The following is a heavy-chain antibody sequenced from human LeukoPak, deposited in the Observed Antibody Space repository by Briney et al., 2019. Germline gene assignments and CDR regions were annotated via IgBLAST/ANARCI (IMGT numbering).Heavy chain of an antibody. J-gene: IGHJ3*02. Sequence: GASVKVSCKASGGTFSSYAISWVRQAPGQGLEWMGGIIPIFGTANYAQKFQGRVTITTDESTSTAYMELSSLRSEDTAVYYCARPRDGYKTDAFDIWGQGTMVTVSS. D-gene: IGHD5-24*01. V-gene: IGHV1-69*05. CDR2: IIPIFGTA. CDR3: ARPRDGYKTDAFDI. CDR1: GGTFSSYA.